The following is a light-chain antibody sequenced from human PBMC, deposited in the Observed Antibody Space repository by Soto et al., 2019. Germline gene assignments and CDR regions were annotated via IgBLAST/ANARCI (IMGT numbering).Light chain of an antibody. CDR1: QSISSSY. CDR3: QQYGSSSWT. Sequence: ESVLMQSPGTLSLSPGKRATLSCRASQSISSSYLAWYQQRPGQAPRLLIYGASSRATGIPDRFSGSGSGTEFTLTISRLEPEDFAVYYCQQYGSSSWTFGQGTKVDIK. V-gene: IGKV3-20*01. CDR2: GAS. J-gene: IGKJ1*01.